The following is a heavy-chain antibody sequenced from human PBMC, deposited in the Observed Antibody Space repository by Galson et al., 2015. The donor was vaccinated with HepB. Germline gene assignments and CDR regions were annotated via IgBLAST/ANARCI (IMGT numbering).Heavy chain of an antibody. V-gene: IGHV3-21*01. CDR3: ARDWGISVSATWWFDP. Sequence: LRLSCAASRFIFSRYNMNWVRQAPGKGLEWVASIRGDNADTFYADSVKGRFTISRDNAKNSLFLQMNSLRVEDTAIYYCARDWGISVSATWWFDPWGQGTLVTVSS. CDR1: RFIFSRYN. D-gene: IGHD3-16*01. CDR2: IRGDNADT. J-gene: IGHJ5*02.